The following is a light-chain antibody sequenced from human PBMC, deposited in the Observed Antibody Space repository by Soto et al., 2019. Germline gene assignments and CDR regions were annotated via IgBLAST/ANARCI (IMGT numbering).Light chain of an antibody. J-gene: IGLJ2*01. V-gene: IGLV2-14*01. CDR2: DVS. CDR1: SSDVGGYNY. CDR3: SSYTSSSTLV. Sequence: QSVLTQPASVSGSPGQSITISCTGTSSDVGGYNYVSWYQQHPGKAPKLMFYDVSNRPSGVSNRFSGSKSGNTASLTISGLQAEDEADYYCSSYTSSSTLVFGGGTQLTVL.